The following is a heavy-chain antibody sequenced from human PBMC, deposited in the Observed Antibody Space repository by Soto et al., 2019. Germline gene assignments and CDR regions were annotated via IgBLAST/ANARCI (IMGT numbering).Heavy chain of an antibody. V-gene: IGHV1-3*01. CDR1: GYTFTSYA. CDR2: INAGNGNT. Sequence: QVQLVQSGAEVKKPGASVKVSCKASGYTFTSYAMHWVRQAPGQRLEWMGWINAGNGNTKYSQKFQGRVTITRETSVSTGDMELSSLRAEDTAVYYYARGLGLYCFDYWGQGNLVTVSS. D-gene: IGHD1-26*01. CDR3: ARGLGLYCFDY. J-gene: IGHJ4*02.